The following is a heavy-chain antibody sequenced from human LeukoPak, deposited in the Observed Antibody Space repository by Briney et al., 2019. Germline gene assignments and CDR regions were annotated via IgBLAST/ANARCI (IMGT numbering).Heavy chain of an antibody. CDR3: ARERSDSSGYYIDY. CDR1: GYTFTSHG. J-gene: IGHJ4*02. V-gene: IGHV1-46*01. D-gene: IGHD3-22*01. Sequence: ASVKVSCKASGYTFTSHGITWVRQAPGQGLEWMGIINPSGGSTSYAQKFQGRVTMTRDMSTSTVYMELSSLRSEDTAVYYCARERSDSSGYYIDYWGQGTLVTVSS. CDR2: INPSGGST.